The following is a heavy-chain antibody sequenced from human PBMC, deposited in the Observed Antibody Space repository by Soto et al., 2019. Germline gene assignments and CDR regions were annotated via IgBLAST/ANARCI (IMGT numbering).Heavy chain of an antibody. CDR3: ARARDSSGYYFGPDY. D-gene: IGHD3-22*01. V-gene: IGHV1-69*13. CDR1: GGTFSRYA. J-gene: IGHJ4*02. Sequence: SVEVSRQASGGTFSRYAISWGRQAPGQGLEWMGGIIPICGTANYAQKFQGRVTITAGESTSTAYMELSSLRSEDTAVYYCARARDSSGYYFGPDYWGQGTLVTVSS. CDR2: IIPICGTA.